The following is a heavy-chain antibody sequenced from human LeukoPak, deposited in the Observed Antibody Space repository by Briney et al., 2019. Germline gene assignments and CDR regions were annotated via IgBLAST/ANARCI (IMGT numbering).Heavy chain of an antibody. V-gene: IGHV4-39*07. D-gene: IGHD1-26*01. CDR3: ARRSLVRTVGYYYGMDV. CDR1: GGSISSSSYY. Sequence: SETLSLTCTVSGGSISSSSYYWGWIRQPPGKGLEWIGSICYSGSTYYNPSLKSRATISVDTSKEQFSLKLSSVTAADTAVYYCARRSLVRTVGYYYGMDVWGQGTTVTVSS. CDR2: ICYSGST. J-gene: IGHJ6*02.